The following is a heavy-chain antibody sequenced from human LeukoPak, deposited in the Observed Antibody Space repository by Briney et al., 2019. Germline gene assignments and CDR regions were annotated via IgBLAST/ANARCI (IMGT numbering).Heavy chain of an antibody. CDR2: INDSGST. J-gene: IGHJ6*02. CDR3: ARIRTSTAMVPYYYYGMDV. V-gene: IGHV4-34*01. Sequence: SETLSLTCAVYGGSFSGYYWSWIRQPPGKGLEWIGEINDSGSTNYNPSLKSRVTISVDTSKNQFSLKLSSVTAADTAVYYCARIRTSTAMVPYYYYGMDVWGQRTTVTVSS. CDR1: GGSFSGYY. D-gene: IGHD5-18*01.